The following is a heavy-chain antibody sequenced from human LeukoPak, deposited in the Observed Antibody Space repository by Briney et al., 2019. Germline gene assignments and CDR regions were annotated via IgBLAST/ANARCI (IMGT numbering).Heavy chain of an antibody. J-gene: IGHJ6*02. Sequence: PSQTLSLTCTVSGGSISSGGYYWSWIRQHPGKGLEWIGYIYYSGSTYYNPSLKSRVTISVDTSKNQFSLKLSSVTAADTAVYYCARMGYCSGGSCYSATNYYYYYGMDVWGQGTTVTVSS. CDR2: IYYSGST. CDR1: GGSISSGGYY. V-gene: IGHV4-31*03. CDR3: ARMGYCSGGSCYSATNYYYYYGMDV. D-gene: IGHD2-15*01.